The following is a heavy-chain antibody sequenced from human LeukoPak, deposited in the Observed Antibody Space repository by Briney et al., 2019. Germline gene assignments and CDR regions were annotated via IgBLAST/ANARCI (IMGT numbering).Heavy chain of an antibody. D-gene: IGHD6-13*01. V-gene: IGHV4-4*09. J-gene: IGHJ4*02. CDR2: IYHSGST. Sequence: SETLSLTCTVSGGSISSYYWSWIRQPPGKGLEWIGYIYHSGSTDYNPSLKSRVTISVDTSKNQFSLKLSSVTAADTAVYYCASLRLGSSWADYWGQGTLVTVSS. CDR3: ASLRLGSSWADY. CDR1: GGSISSYY.